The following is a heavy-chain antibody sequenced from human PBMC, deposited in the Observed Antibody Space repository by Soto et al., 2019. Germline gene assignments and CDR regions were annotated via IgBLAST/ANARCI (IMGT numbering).Heavy chain of an antibody. V-gene: IGHV1-69*15. Sequence: QVQLVQSGAEVRKPGSSVQVSCKASGSTFYTYTFSWVRQAPGQGLEWMGSITPIYPTTNYAEKFQGRLTVTADGSTNTAYMELNSLTSEDTAAYYCARIPRYSFPTSDDLDSWGQGTLVTVSS. J-gene: IGHJ4*02. CDR2: ITPIYPTT. CDR3: ARIPRYSFPTSDDLDS. D-gene: IGHD5-18*01. CDR1: GSTFYTYT.